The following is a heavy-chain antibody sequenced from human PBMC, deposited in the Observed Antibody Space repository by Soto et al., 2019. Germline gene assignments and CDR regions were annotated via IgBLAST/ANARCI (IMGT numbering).Heavy chain of an antibody. V-gene: IGHV4-61*08. D-gene: IGHD1-26*01. CDR3: ARRYGSAIDY. Sequence: SETLSLTCTVSGGSISSGGYYWSWIRQHPGKGLEWIGYIYYSGSTNCNPSLKSRVTISADTSKNQFSLKLSSVTAADTAVYYCARRYGSAIDYWGQGTLVTVSS. CDR1: GGSISSGGYY. CDR2: IYYSGST. J-gene: IGHJ4*02.